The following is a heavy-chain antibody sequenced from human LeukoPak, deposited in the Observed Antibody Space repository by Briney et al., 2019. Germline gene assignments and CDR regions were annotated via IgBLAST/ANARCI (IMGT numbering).Heavy chain of an antibody. V-gene: IGHV3-30*18. CDR2: ISYDGSNK. CDR3: AKNAASYDYYYFDY. CDR1: GFTFSSYV. J-gene: IGHJ4*02. D-gene: IGHD5-12*01. Sequence: PGGSLRLSCAASGFTFSSYVMHWVRQAREGALVWLAVISYDGSNKYYADYVKGRFTISRDNSKNTLYLQMNSLRAEDTAVYYCAKNAASYDYYYFDYWGQGTLVTVSS.